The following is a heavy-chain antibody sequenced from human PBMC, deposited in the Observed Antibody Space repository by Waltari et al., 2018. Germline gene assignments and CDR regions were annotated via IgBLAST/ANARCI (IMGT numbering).Heavy chain of an antibody. J-gene: IGHJ4*02. Sequence: EVQLVESGGGLVQPGGSLRLSCVASGFTFNNCWMRGVRQAPGKGLEWWTDIKQDGSDTYYADSVKGRFTVSRDNAKNSLYLQMNSLIVEDTAVYYCARDWEGDRPNFDYWGQGTLVTVSS. D-gene: IGHD1-26*01. V-gene: IGHV3-7*04. CDR2: IKQDGSDT. CDR3: ARDWEGDRPNFDY. CDR1: GFTFNNCW.